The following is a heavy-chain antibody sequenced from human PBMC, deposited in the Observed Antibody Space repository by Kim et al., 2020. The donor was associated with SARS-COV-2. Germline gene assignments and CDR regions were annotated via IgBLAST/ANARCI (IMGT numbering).Heavy chain of an antibody. Sequence: ADSVKGRFTMSRDKSNNTVSLQMDSLRAEDTALYYCARRDSETYYAGAFDLWGQGTMVTVSS. V-gene: IGHV3-53*03. CDR3: ARRDSETYYAGAFDL. D-gene: IGHD3-3*01. J-gene: IGHJ3*01.